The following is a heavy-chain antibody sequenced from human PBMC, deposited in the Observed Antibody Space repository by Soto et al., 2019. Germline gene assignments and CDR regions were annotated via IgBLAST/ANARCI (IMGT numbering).Heavy chain of an antibody. Sequence: GGSLRLSCAASGFTFSSYSMSWIRQAPGKGLEWVSYIGSSGSTIYYADSVKGRFTISRDNAKNSLYLQMNSLRVEDTAVYYCARVLGVVIIVFDYWGQGTLVTVSS. CDR2: IGSSGSTI. D-gene: IGHD3-3*01. CDR1: GFTFSSYS. CDR3: ARVLGVVIIVFDY. J-gene: IGHJ4*02. V-gene: IGHV3-48*04.